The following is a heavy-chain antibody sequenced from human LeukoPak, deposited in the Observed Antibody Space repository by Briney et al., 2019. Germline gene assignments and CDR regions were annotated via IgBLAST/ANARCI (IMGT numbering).Heavy chain of an antibody. CDR1: GGSISSYY. CDR2: IYTSGST. J-gene: IGHJ3*02. CDR3: ARGRYSYGPVVDSEVDAFDI. V-gene: IGHV4-4*07. Sequence: SETLSLTCTVSGGSISSYYWSWIRQPAGKGLEWIGRIYTSGSTNYNPSLKSRVTISVDTSKNQFSLKLSSVTAADTAVYYCARGRYSYGPVVDSEVDAFDIWGQGTMVTVSS. D-gene: IGHD5-18*01.